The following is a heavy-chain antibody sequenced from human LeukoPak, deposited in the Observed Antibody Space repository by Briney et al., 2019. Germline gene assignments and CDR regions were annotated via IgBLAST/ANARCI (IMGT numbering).Heavy chain of an antibody. CDR1: GFTFSSYW. J-gene: IGHJ5*02. CDR3: ARRGGYSSSWYMRGNWFDP. CDR2: MRQDGSEK. Sequence: GGSLRLSCAASGFTFSSYWMTWVRQAPGKGLEWVANMRQDGSEKYYVDSVKGRFTISRDNAKSSLYLQMNSLRAEDTAVYYCARRGGYSSSWYMRGNWFDPWGQGTLVTVSS. V-gene: IGHV3-7*01. D-gene: IGHD6-13*01.